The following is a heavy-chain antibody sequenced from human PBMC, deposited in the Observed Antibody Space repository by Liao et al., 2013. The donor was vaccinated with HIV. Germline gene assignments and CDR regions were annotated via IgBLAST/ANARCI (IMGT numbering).Heavy chain of an antibody. CDR3: ARVRDTSYYYYMDV. CDR2: IYAGGTT. Sequence: QVQLQESGPGLVKPSETLSLTCTVSGGSISTYYWSWIRQPAGKGLEWIGRIYAGGTTNYNPSLKSRVTLSIDASKNLFSLKLSSVTAADAAVYYCARVRDTSYYYYMDVWGNGTTVTVSS. CDR1: GGSISTYY. D-gene: IGHD5-18*01. J-gene: IGHJ6*03. V-gene: IGHV4-4*07.